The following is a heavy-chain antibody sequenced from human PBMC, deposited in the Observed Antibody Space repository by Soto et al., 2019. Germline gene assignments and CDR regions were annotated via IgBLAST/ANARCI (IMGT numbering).Heavy chain of an antibody. CDR2: ISYDGSNK. D-gene: IGHD1-1*01. CDR3: AKGETVAGLNFDY. Sequence: GESLKISCAASGFTFSSYGMHWVRHARGKGLEWVAVISYDGSNKYYADSVKGRFTISRDNSKNTLYLQMNSLRAEDTAVYYCAKGETVAGLNFDYWGQGILVTVSS. CDR1: GFTFSSYG. J-gene: IGHJ4*02. V-gene: IGHV3-30*18.